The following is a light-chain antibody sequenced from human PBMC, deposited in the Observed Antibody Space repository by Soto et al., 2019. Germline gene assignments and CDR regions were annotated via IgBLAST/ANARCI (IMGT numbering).Light chain of an antibody. CDR1: SSDVGAYNY. CDR3: CSYAGSYDYV. V-gene: IGLV2-11*01. Sequence: QSALTQPRSVSGSPGQSVTISCTGSSSDVGAYNYVSWYQHNPGKAPKLLIYDVNKRPSGVPDRFSGSKFGNTASLTISGLQADDEANFYCCSYAGSYDYVFGTGTKLPS. CDR2: DVN. J-gene: IGLJ1*01.